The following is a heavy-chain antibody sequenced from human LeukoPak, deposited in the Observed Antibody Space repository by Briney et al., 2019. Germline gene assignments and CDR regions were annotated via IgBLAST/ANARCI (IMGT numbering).Heavy chain of an antibody. CDR1: GGSFSGYY. CDR3: ARAGPYGYYFDN. D-gene: IGHD3-10*01. V-gene: IGHV4-34*01. J-gene: IGHJ4*02. CDR2: INHSGST. Sequence: SETLSLNCAVYGGSFSGYYWSWIRQPPGKGLEWIGEINHSGSTNYNPSLKSRVTISVDTSKNPFSLQLSSVTAADTAVYYCARAGPYGYYFDNWGQGTLVTVSS.